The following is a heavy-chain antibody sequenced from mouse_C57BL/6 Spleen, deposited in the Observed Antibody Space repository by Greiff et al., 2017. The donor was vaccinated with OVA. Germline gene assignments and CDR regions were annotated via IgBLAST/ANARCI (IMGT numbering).Heavy chain of an antibody. CDR2: ISGGGGNT. V-gene: IGHV5-9*01. CDR3: ARHPSSFTTVVARGFAY. J-gene: IGHJ3*01. Sequence: EVMLVESGGGLVKPGGSLKLSCAASGFTFSSYTMSWVRQTPEKRLEWVATISGGGGNTYYPDSVKGRFPISSDNAKNTLYMQMSRLRSEDTSLYYCARHPSSFTTVVARGFAYWGQGTLVTVSA. CDR1: GFTFSSYT. D-gene: IGHD1-1*01.